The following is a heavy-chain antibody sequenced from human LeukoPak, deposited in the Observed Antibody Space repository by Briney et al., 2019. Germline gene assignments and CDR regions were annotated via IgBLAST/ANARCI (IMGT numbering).Heavy chain of an antibody. V-gene: IGHV4-34*01. Sequence: PSETLSLTCAVYGGSFSGYYWSWIRQPPGKGLEWIGEINHSGSTNYNPSLKSRVTISVDTSKNQFSLELSSVTAADTAVYYCARSAKQWLVNWFDPWGQGTLVTVSS. CDR3: ARSAKQWLVNWFDP. CDR2: INHSGST. J-gene: IGHJ5*02. CDR1: GGSFSGYY. D-gene: IGHD6-19*01.